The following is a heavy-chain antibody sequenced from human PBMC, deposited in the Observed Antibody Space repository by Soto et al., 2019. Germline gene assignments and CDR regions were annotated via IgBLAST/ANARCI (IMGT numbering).Heavy chain of an antibody. Sequence: GGSLRLSCAASGFTFSSYAMSWVRQAPGKGLEWVSAISGSGGSTYYADSVKGRFTISRDNSKNTLYLQMNSLRAEDTAVYYCAKVFLPGGGYCSGGSCADNWFDPWGQGTLVTVSS. CDR2: ISGSGGST. CDR3: AKVFLPGGGYCSGGSCADNWFDP. J-gene: IGHJ5*02. CDR1: GFTFSSYA. D-gene: IGHD2-15*01. V-gene: IGHV3-23*01.